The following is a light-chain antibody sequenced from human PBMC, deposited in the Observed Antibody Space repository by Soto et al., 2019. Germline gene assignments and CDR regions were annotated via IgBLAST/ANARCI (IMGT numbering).Light chain of an antibody. V-gene: IGKV3-15*01. CDR1: QSVSSN. J-gene: IGKJ5*01. CDR3: QQYNNWPPIT. Sequence: EIVMTQSPATPSVSPGEGVTPSCKASQSVSSNLAWYQQRPGQAPRLLIYGASTRATGIPARFSGSGSGTEFTLTISSLQSEDFAVYYCQQYNNWPPITFGQGTRLEI. CDR2: GAS.